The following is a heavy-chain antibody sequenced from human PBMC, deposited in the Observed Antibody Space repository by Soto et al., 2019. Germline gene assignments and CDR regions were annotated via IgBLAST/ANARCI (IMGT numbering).Heavy chain of an antibody. CDR3: GRGGSDSPMAPGY. V-gene: IGHV3-23*01. CDR1: GFTFSSYA. Sequence: GGSLRLSCAASGFTFSSYAMSWVRQAPGKGLEWVSAISGSGGSTYYADSVKGRFTISRDNSKNTLYLQMNSLRAEDTAVFYCGRGGSDSPMAPGYWGQGTLVTVSS. CDR2: ISGSGGST. J-gene: IGHJ4*02. D-gene: IGHD5-18*01.